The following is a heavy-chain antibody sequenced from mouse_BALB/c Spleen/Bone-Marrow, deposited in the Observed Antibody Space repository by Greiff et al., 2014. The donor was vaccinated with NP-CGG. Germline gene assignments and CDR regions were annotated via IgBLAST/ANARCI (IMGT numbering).Heavy chain of an antibody. CDR1: GFTLSSFG. Sequence: DVHLVESGGGLVQPGGSRKLSCAASGFTLSSFGMHWVRQAPEKGLEWVAYISSGSSTIYYADTVKGRFTISRDNPKNTLFLQKTSLRSKDTTMYYCASPYYGYGGAWFAYWGQGTLVTVSA. D-gene: IGHD2-14*01. CDR3: ASPYYGYGGAWFAY. J-gene: IGHJ3*01. CDR2: ISSGSSTI. V-gene: IGHV5-17*02.